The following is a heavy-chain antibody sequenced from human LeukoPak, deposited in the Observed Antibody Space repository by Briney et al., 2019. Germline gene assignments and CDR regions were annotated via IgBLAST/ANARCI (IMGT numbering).Heavy chain of an antibody. Sequence: PGGSLRLSCAASGFTFSSYAMSWVRQAPGKGLEWVSITSGSGANTYYADSVKGRFTISRDNFENTLYLQMNSLRAEDTAVYYCAKGGLKFSILDYWGQGTLVTVSS. J-gene: IGHJ4*02. D-gene: IGHD3-16*01. CDR2: TSGSGANT. CDR1: GFTFSSYA. V-gene: IGHV3-23*01. CDR3: AKGGLKFSILDY.